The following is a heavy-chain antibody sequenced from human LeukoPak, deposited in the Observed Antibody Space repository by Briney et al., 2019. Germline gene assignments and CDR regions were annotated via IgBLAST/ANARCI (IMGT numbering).Heavy chain of an antibody. J-gene: IGHJ4*02. Sequence: QTGGSLRLSCAASGFTFSSYWMHWVRQAPGKGLVWVSRISSDGSSTTYADSVKGRFTISRDNAKNSLYLQMNSLRAEDTALYYCAKGGAAGKFPADYWGRGTLVTVSS. D-gene: IGHD6-13*01. CDR3: AKGGAAGKFPADY. CDR1: GFTFSSYW. V-gene: IGHV3-74*01. CDR2: ISSDGSST.